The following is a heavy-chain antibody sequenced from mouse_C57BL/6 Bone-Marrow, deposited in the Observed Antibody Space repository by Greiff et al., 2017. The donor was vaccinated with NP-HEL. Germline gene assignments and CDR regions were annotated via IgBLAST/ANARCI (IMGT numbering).Heavy chain of an antibody. CDR2: IDPEDGDT. CDR1: GFTIKDSY. Sequence: VTLKVSGAELVRPGASVKLSCTASGFTIKDSYMHWVKQRPEQGLEWIGRIDPEDGDTEYAPKFQGKATMTADTSSNTAYLQLSSLTSEDTAVYYCTHYYGSSLFAYWGQGTLVTVSA. CDR3: THYYGSSLFAY. D-gene: IGHD1-1*01. J-gene: IGHJ3*01. V-gene: IGHV14-1*01.